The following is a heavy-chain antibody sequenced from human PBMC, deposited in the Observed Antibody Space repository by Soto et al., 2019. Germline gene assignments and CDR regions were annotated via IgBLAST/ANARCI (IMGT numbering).Heavy chain of an antibody. J-gene: IGHJ6*02. CDR3: ARAYCTNGVCYRYGMDV. CDR1: GFTFSSYG. Sequence: VGSLRLSCAASGFTFSSYGMHWVRQAPGKGLEWVAVIWYDGSNKYYADSVKGRFTISRDNSKNTLYLQMNSLRAEDTAVYYCARAYCTNGVCYRYGMDVWGQGTTVTVSS. CDR2: IWYDGSNK. D-gene: IGHD2-8*01. V-gene: IGHV3-33*01.